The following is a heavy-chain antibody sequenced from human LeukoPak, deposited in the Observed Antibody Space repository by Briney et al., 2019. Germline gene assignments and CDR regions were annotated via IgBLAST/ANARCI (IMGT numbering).Heavy chain of an antibody. D-gene: IGHD3-22*01. Sequence: PSETLSLTCTVSGGSLPRYYWSWIRQPPAKGLEWIGYTHYSGSTSYSPSLKSRVTISMDTSKNQFSPNLGSVTAADTAVYYCANYYFDQPKAFDVWGQGTMVTVSS. CDR1: GGSLPRYY. CDR3: ANYYFDQPKAFDV. J-gene: IGHJ3*01. V-gene: IGHV4-59*01. CDR2: THYSGST.